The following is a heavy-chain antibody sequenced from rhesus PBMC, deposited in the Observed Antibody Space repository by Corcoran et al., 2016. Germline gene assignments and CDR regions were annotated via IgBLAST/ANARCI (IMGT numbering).Heavy chain of an antibody. CDR3: ARDSSYDLDY. CDR1: GGSISSSNW. D-gene: IGHD4-29*01. V-gene: IGHV4S19*01. Sequence: QVQLQESGPGLVKPSETLSLTCAVSGGSISSSNWWSWIRQPPGKGLEWIGYFSVSSGSTYTNPSLKRRVTISKDTSKNQFSLKMSSGTAADTAVYYCARDSSYDLDYWGQGVLVTVSS. CDR2: FSVSSGST. J-gene: IGHJ4*01.